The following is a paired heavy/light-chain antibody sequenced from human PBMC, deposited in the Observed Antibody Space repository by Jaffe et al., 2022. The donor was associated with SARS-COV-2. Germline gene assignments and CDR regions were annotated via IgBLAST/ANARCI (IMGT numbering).Light chain of an antibody. V-gene: IGKV1-39*01. J-gene: IGKJ2*01. CDR2: VAS. CDR3: QQSYSTPHT. Sequence: DIQMTQSPSSLSASVGDRVTITCRASQSISSYLNWYQQKPGKAPKLLIYVASSLQSGVPSRFSGSGSGTDFTLTISSLQPEDFATYYCQQSYSTPHTFGQGTKLEIK. CDR1: QSISSY.
Heavy chain of an antibody. CDR2: IYTSGST. CDR1: GGSISSYY. J-gene: IGHJ4*02. D-gene: IGHD4-17*01. Sequence: QVQLQESGPGLVKPSETLSLTCTVSGGSISSYYWSWIRQPAGKGLEWIGRIYTSGSTNYNPSLKSRVTMSVDTSKNQFSLKLSSVTAADTAVYYCARDKPAYGGNLVFDYWGQGTLVTVSS. V-gene: IGHV4-4*07. CDR3: ARDKPAYGGNLVFDY.